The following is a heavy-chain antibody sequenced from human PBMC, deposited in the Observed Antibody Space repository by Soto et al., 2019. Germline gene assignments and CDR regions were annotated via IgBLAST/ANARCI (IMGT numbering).Heavy chain of an antibody. D-gene: IGHD5-18*01. CDR3: ARNRYAGYSYGLYWFDP. J-gene: IGHJ5*02. V-gene: IGHV4-39*01. Sequence: XTRSLAGVVSGGAMTNTSYFWGWIRQPPGKGPEWIGSIYYSGTTYSNPSLKSRLTMSIDTSKNQFYLKLSSVTDADTAVYYCARNRYAGYSYGLYWFDPWGQGALGTVSS. CDR2: IYYSGTT. CDR1: GGAMTNTSYF.